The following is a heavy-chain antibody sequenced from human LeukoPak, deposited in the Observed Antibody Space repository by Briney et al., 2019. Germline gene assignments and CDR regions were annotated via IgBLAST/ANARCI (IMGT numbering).Heavy chain of an antibody. J-gene: IGHJ4*02. CDR2: INHSGST. CDR3: ARRIVVITTLDY. V-gene: IGHV4-34*01. Sequence: SETLSLTCAVYGGSFSGYYWSWIRQPPGKGLEWIGEINHSGSTNYNPSLKSRVTISVDTSKNQFSLKLSSVTAADTAVYYCARRIVVITTLDYWGQGTLATVSS. D-gene: IGHD3-22*01. CDR1: GGSFSGYY.